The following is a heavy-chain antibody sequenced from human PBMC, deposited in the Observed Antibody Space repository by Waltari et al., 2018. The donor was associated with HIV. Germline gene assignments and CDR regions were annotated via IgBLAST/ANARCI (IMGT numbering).Heavy chain of an antibody. J-gene: IGHJ4*02. CDR1: GFSFSSYW. D-gene: IGHD2-8*02. Sequence: EVQLVESGGGLVQPGGSLRLSCAAYGFSFSSYWMHWVRQAPGKGLVWVSRIHSDGSSTTYADSVKGRFTISRDNAKNTVYLQMNSLRGEDTAVYYCARGGVGSFDYWGQGLLVTVSS. V-gene: IGHV3-74*01. CDR3: ARGGVGSFDY. CDR2: IHSDGSST.